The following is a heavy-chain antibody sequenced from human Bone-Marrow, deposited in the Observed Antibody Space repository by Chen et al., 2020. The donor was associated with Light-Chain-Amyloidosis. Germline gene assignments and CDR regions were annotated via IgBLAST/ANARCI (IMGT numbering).Heavy chain of an antibody. CDR2: IYPDDSEA. V-gene: IGHV5-51*01. J-gene: IGHJ4*02. CDR1: GYTFPNYW. D-gene: IGHD5-12*01. Sequence: EVQLEQSGPEVKKPGEFLKISCKGSGYTFPNYWIGWVRQMPGKGLEWMGVIYPDDSEARYSPSFEGQVTISADKSITTAYLQWRSLKASDTAMYYCARRRDGYNFDYWGQGTLVTVSS. CDR3: ARRRDGYNFDY.